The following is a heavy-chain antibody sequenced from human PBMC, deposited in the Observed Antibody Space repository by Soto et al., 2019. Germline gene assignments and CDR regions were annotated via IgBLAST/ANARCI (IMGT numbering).Heavy chain of an antibody. J-gene: IGHJ6*02. CDR1: GGSFSGYY. CDR2: INHSGST. CDR3: ARGPKNCRGGSCYSLFDYCGMDV. Sequence: QVQLQQWGAGLLKPSETLSLTCAVYGGSFSGYYWSWIRQPPGKGLEWIGEINHSGSTNYNPSLKSPVLTPVHTANNNVSLDLSPVTAADTAVYYWARGPKNCRGGSCYSLFDYCGMDVWGQGTTVTVSS. V-gene: IGHV4-34*01. D-gene: IGHD2-15*01.